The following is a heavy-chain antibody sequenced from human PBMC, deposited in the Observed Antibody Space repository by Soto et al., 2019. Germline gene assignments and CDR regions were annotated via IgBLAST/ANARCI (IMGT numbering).Heavy chain of an antibody. J-gene: IGHJ3*02. Sequence: SETLSLTCTVSGGSISSYYWSWIRQPPGKGLEWIGYIYYSGSTNYNPSLKSRVTISVDTSKNQFSLKLSSVTAADTAVYYCARTDFGIAVAGDAFDIWGQGTMVTVSS. CDR2: IYYSGST. V-gene: IGHV4-59*08. CDR1: GGSISSYY. CDR3: ARTDFGIAVAGDAFDI. D-gene: IGHD6-19*01.